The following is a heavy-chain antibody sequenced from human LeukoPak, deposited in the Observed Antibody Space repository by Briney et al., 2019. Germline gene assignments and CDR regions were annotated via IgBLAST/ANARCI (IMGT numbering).Heavy chain of an antibody. J-gene: IGHJ4*02. V-gene: IGHV3-48*03. CDR1: GFTFSSYE. CDR3: AKRIDTRGSTHYHDY. Sequence: GGSLRLSCAASGFTFSSYEMNWVRQAPGKGLEWVSYISSSGSTIYYADSVKGHFTISRDNSRSTLYLQMNNLRAEDTALYYCAKRIDTRGSTHYHDYWGQGTLVTVSS. D-gene: IGHD3-22*01. CDR2: ISSSGSTI.